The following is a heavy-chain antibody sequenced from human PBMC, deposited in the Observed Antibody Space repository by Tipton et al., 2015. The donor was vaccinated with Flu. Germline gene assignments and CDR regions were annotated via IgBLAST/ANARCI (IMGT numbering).Heavy chain of an antibody. Sequence: SLRLSCEISGLKFSSYAMNWVRQAPGKGLEWVSVVSTGGLDIYYADSVKGRFTISRDNSKNTLYLQMNSLRAEDTAVYYCAQGLVSSITRNVFDIWGQGTMVTVSS. V-gene: IGHV3-23*01. CDR1: GLKFSSYA. CDR3: AQGLVSSITRNVFDI. J-gene: IGHJ3*02. CDR2: VSTGGLDI. D-gene: IGHD3-16*01.